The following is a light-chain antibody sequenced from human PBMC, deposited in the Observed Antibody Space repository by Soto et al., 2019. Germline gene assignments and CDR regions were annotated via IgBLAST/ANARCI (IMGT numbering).Light chain of an antibody. CDR3: SSYTSSSTVI. CDR2: DVR. Sequence: QSALTQPASVSGSPGQSITISCTGTSSDVGGYNYISWYQQHPGKAPKFIIYDVRNRPSGVSNRFSGSSSGNTASLTISGLQAEDEADCYCSSYTSSSTVIFGGGTQRTVL. J-gene: IGLJ2*01. V-gene: IGLV2-14*01. CDR1: SSDVGGYNY.